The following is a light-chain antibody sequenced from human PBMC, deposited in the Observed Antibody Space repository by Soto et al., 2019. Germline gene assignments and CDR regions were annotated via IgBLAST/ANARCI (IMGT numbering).Light chain of an antibody. Sequence: DAVMTQSPLSLPVTLGQPASISCRSSQSLVYRDGNTYLNWFHQRPGQSPRRLIYQVSNRDSGVQDGFSGMGSGTDFIRKISRGKPGVVGVFYGWQVHRGPPGTFGQGTGVKSN. V-gene: IGKV2-30*01. CDR2: QVS. CDR3: WQVHRGPPGT. CDR1: QSLVYRDGNTY. J-gene: IGKJ1*01.